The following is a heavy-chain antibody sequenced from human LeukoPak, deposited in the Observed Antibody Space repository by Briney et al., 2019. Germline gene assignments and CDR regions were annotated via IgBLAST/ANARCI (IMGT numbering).Heavy chain of an antibody. V-gene: IGHV4-4*07. CDR1: GRSISSYY. CDR3: ARVSLYSSGWYFDY. Sequence: SETLSLTCTVSGRSISSYYWSWIRQPAGKGLEWIGRIYTSGSTNYNPSLKSRVTMSVDTSKNQFSLKLSSVTAADTAVCYCARVSLYSSGWYFDYWGQGTLVTVSS. CDR2: IYTSGST. D-gene: IGHD6-19*01. J-gene: IGHJ4*02.